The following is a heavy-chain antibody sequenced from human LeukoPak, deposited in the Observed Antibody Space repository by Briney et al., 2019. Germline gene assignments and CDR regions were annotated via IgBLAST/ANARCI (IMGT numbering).Heavy chain of an antibody. Sequence: ASVKVSCKASGYTFTSYGISWVRQAPGQGLEWMGWISAYNGNTNYAQKLQGRVTMTTDTSTSTAYMELRSLRSDDTAVCYCARDYGARIAVAGNYYYGMDVWGQGTTVTVSS. CDR2: ISAYNGNT. V-gene: IGHV1-18*01. CDR3: ARDYGARIAVAGNYYYGMDV. D-gene: IGHD6-19*01. CDR1: GYTFTSYG. J-gene: IGHJ6*02.